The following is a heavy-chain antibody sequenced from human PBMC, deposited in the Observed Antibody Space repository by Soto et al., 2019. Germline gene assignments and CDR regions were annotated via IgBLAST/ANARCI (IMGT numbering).Heavy chain of an antibody. CDR1: GFTVSSNY. J-gene: IGHJ4*02. CDR2: IYSGGST. V-gene: IGHV3-53*02. D-gene: IGHD6-6*01. Sequence: EVQLVETGGGLIQPGGSLRLSCAASGFTVSSNYMSWVRQAPGKGLEWVSVIYSGGSTYYADSVKGRFTISRDNSKNTLYLQMNSLRAEDTAVYYFAREFSSSGVDYWGQGTLVTVSS. CDR3: AREFSSSGVDY.